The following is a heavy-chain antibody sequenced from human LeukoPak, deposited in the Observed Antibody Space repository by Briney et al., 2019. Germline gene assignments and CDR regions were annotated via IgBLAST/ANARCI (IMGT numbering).Heavy chain of an antibody. CDR1: TGSISTFY. Sequence: SETLSLTCTVSTGSISTFYWSWIRQPPGKALEWIGYIHYSRSTNNNPSLKSRVTMSVDTSKNQFSLKLSSVTAADTAVYYCARLDRPGGSADYWGQGTLVTVSS. J-gene: IGHJ4*02. CDR2: IHYSRST. CDR3: ARLDRPGGSADY. V-gene: IGHV4-59*08.